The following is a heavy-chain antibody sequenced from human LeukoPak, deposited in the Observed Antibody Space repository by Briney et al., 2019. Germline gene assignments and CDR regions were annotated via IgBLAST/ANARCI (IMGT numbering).Heavy chain of an antibody. Sequence: PSETLSLTCSVSGDSISSSGYYWGWIRLPPGKGLEWIGSLSYSEDTYYNPSLKSRVTISVGTSKTQFSLNLTSVTASDTAVYYCARSRYGSYYPFDFWGQGTLVTLSS. CDR1: GDSISSSGYY. CDR2: LSYSEDT. CDR3: ARSRYGSYYPFDF. D-gene: IGHD1-26*01. J-gene: IGHJ4*02. V-gene: IGHV4-39*01.